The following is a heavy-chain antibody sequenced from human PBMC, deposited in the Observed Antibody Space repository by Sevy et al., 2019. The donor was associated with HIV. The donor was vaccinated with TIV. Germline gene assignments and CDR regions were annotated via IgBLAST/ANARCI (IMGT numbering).Heavy chain of an antibody. J-gene: IGHJ3*02. D-gene: IGHD2-15*01. CDR3: ARGYCSGTSCSSGRAWVAFDI. CDR2: ISSRSNYR. CDR1: GFTFSSYS. V-gene: IGHV3-21*01. Sequence: GGSLRLSCAVSGFTFSSYSMNWVRQAPGKGLEWVSSISSRSNYRYYADSVKGRFTISRDNAKDSLFLQMNRLRAEDTAIYYCARGYCSGTSCSSGRAWVAFDIWGQGTMVTVSS.